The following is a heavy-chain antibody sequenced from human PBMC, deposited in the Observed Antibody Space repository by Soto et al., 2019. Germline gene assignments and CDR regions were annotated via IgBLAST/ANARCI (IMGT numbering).Heavy chain of an antibody. CDR3: ARGTMVRGSNWFDP. CDR1: GGSISSGGYY. V-gene: IGHV4-31*02. Sequence: VSGGSISSGGYYWSWIRQHPGKGLEWIGYIYYSGSTYYNPSLKSRVTISVDTSKNQFSLKLSSVTAADTAVYYCARGTMVRGSNWFDPWGQGTLVTVSS. CDR2: IYYSGST. J-gene: IGHJ5*02. D-gene: IGHD3-10*01.